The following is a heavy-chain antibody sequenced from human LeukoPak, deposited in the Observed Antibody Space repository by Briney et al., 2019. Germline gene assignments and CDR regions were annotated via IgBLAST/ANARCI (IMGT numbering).Heavy chain of an antibody. J-gene: IGHJ4*02. V-gene: IGHV1-2*02. Sequence: ASVKVSCKASGYTFTSYAMNWVRQAPGQGLEWMGWINPNSGGTNYAQKFQGRVTMTRDTSISTAYMELSRLRSDDTAVYYCARSPRGYSGYGRVGAYYYFDYWGQGTLVTVSS. CDR2: INPNSGGT. CDR1: GYTFTSYA. CDR3: ARSPRGYSGYGRVGAYYYFDY. D-gene: IGHD5-12*01.